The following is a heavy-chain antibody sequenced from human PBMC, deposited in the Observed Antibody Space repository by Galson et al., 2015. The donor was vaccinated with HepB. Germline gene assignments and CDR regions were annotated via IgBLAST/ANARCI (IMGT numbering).Heavy chain of an antibody. J-gene: IGHJ4*02. CDR1: GFTFSSYG. CDR3: ARNPRPYSSTWYPDY. D-gene: IGHD6-13*01. V-gene: IGHV3-30*02. Sequence: SLRLSCAASGFTFSSYGMHWVRQAPGKGLEWVSFIRYDASNKYYADSVKGRFTISRDNSKNTLYLQMNSLRAEDTAVYYCARNPRPYSSTWYPDYWGQGTLVTVSS. CDR2: IRYDASNK.